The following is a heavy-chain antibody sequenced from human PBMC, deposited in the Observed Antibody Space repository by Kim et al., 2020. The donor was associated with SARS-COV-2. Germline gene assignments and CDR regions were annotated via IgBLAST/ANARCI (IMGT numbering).Heavy chain of an antibody. J-gene: IGHJ3*02. D-gene: IGHD3-9*01. Sequence: SETLSLTCTVSGGSISSYYWSWIRQPPGKGLEWIGYIYYSGSTNYNPSLKSRVTISVDTSKNQFSLKLSSVTAADTAVYYCARAPRRYYDILTGSPAFDIWGQGTMVTVSS. CDR3: ARAPRRYYDILTGSPAFDI. CDR2: IYYSGST. V-gene: IGHV4-59*01. CDR1: GGSISSYY.